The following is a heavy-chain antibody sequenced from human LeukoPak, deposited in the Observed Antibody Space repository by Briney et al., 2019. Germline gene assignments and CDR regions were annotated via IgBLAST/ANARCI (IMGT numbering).Heavy chain of an antibody. J-gene: IGHJ4*02. CDR2: IKQDGSEK. Sequence: GGSLRLSCAASGFTSSSYALNWVRQAPGKGLEWVANIKQDGSEKNYVDSVKGRFIISRDNAKNSLYLQMNSLRAEDTAVYYCAKDHSSSWYYFDYWGQGTLVTVSS. V-gene: IGHV3-7*01. CDR1: GFTSSSYA. CDR3: AKDHSSSWYYFDY. D-gene: IGHD6-13*01.